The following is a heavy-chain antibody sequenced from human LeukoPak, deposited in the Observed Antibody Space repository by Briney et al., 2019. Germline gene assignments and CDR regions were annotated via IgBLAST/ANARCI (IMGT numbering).Heavy chain of an antibody. Sequence: GGSLRLSCAASGFIFTTYWMSWVRQTAGKGLEWVANIKQDGSEEYYVDSVKGRFSISRDNAKNSLYLQMNSLRAEDTAVYYCVRVSRSTVTTCDYWGQGTLVTVSS. CDR2: IKQDGSEE. J-gene: IGHJ4*02. CDR3: VRVSRSTVTTCDY. CDR1: GFIFTTYW. V-gene: IGHV3-7*01. D-gene: IGHD4-17*01.